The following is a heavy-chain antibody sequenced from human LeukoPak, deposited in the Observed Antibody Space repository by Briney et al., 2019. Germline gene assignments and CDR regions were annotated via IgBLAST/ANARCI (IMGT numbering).Heavy chain of an antibody. V-gene: IGHV4-30-4*08. CDR3: ARVTMVRGVTAISLYYFDY. Sequence: SQTLSLTCTVSGGSISSGDYYWSWIRQPPGRALEWIGYIYYSGITYYNMALRSRATISVDTSKNQFSLKLSSVTAADTAVFYCARVTMVRGVTAISLYYFDYWGQGTLVTVSS. J-gene: IGHJ4*02. D-gene: IGHD3-10*01. CDR1: GGSISSGDYY. CDR2: IYYSGIT.